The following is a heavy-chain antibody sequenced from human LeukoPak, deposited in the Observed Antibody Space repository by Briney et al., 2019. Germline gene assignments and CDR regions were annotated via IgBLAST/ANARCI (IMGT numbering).Heavy chain of an antibody. D-gene: IGHD1-26*01. J-gene: IGHJ4*02. V-gene: IGHV3-64*01. CDR3: ARRSYYDLDYFDY. Sequence: GGSLRLSCAASGFTFSSYGMHWVRQAPGKGLEYVSAISSNGGSTYYANSVKGRFTISRDNSKNTVYLQMGSLRAEDTAVYYCARRSYYDLDYFDYWGQGTLVTVSS. CDR1: GFTFSSYG. CDR2: ISSNGGST.